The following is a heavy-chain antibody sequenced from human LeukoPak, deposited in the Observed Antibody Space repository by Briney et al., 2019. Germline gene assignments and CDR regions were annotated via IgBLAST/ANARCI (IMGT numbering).Heavy chain of an antibody. CDR1: GYTFTGYY. J-gene: IGHJ6*02. CDR2: INPNSGGT. D-gene: IGHD4-11*01. Sequence: ASVKVSCKASGYTFTGYYMNWVRQAPGQGLEWMGRINPNSGGTKYAQKFQGRVTMTRDTSINTAYMELSRLRSDDTAVYYCAREDSNPKYSYYYGMDVWGQGPTVTVSS. V-gene: IGHV1-2*06. CDR3: AREDSNPKYSYYYGMDV.